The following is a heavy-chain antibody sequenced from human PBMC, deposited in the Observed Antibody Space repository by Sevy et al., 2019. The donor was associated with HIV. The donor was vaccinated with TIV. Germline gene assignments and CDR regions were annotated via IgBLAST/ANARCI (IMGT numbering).Heavy chain of an antibody. CDR2: IRYDGSNT. CDR1: GFTFSNYG. CDR3: AKDLGGYSYS. J-gene: IGHJ4*02. D-gene: IGHD2-15*01. Sequence: GGSRLSCVASGFTFSNYGMHWVRQAPGKGLEWVSFIRYDGSNTYYADSVKDRFTISRDNSKNTVYLQMNSLRVEDTAMYYCAKDLGGYSYSWGQGTPVTVSS. V-gene: IGHV3-30*02.